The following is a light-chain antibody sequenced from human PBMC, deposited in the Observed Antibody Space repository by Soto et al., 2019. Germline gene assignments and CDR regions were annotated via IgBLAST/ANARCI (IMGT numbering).Light chain of an antibody. Sequence: QLTQSTSSLSASIGDRVIITCRASQNISSWLAWYQQKPGKAPKVVIYDVSNLETAVPSRFSGSGSGTEFSLTISNLQPDDFATYYCQQYEHYWTFCQGTKVDIK. CDR2: DVS. CDR3: QQYEHYWT. CDR1: QNISSW. J-gene: IGKJ1*01. V-gene: IGKV1-5*01.